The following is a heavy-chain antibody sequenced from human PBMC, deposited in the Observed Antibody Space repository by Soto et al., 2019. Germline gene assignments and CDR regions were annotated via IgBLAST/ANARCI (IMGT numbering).Heavy chain of an antibody. Sequence: QVQLQESGPGLVKPSGTLSLTCAVSGGSIDTSNWWNWVRQSPGKGLEWIGEIYHTGNINYNPSLRSRVTLSVDKSKNDFSLRLISVTAADTAVYYCAREGNKGPTAASDWYLPLWGRGPLVTVPS. J-gene: IGHJ2*01. D-gene: IGHD2-2*01. CDR2: IYHTGNI. CDR3: AREGNKGPTAASDWYLPL. V-gene: IGHV4-4*02. CDR1: GGSIDTSNW.